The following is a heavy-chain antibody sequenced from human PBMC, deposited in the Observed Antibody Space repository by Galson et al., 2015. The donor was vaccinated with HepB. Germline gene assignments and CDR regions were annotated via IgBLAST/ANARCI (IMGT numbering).Heavy chain of an antibody. V-gene: IGHV1-18*01. CDR1: GGTFSTYA. J-gene: IGHJ6*02. D-gene: IGHD2-2*01. CDR3: ARDPGYCSSTSCLTHYYYYGMDV. CDR2: ISAYNGNT. Sequence: SVKVSCKASGGTFSTYAISWVRQAPGQGLEWMGWISAYNGNTNYAQKLQGRVTMTTDTSTSTAYMELRSLRSDNTAVYYCARDPGYCSSTSCLTHYYYYGMDVWGQGTTVTVSS.